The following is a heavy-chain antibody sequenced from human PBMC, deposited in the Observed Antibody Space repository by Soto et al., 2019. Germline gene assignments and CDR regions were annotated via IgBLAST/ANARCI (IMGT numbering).Heavy chain of an antibody. Sequence: QVQLVESGGGLVKPGGSLRLSYAVSGFTFSVYYMTWIRQAPGTGLEWVSYISSSTSHTNYADSVKGRFTSSRDNAKNSLFLQLNSLRAEDAAVYYCARGRGAAADYFDFWGQGTLVTVSS. CDR1: GFTFSVYY. J-gene: IGHJ4*02. CDR3: ARGRGAAADYFDF. CDR2: ISSSTSHT. D-gene: IGHD6-13*01. V-gene: IGHV3-11*05.